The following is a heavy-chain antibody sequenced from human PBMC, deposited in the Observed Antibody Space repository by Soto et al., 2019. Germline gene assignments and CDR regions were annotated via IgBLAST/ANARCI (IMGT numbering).Heavy chain of an antibody. D-gene: IGHD3-22*01. CDR3: ATDPVYDSSGYFDY. V-gene: IGHV1-24*01. CDR1: GCTLTELS. CDR2: FDPEDGET. J-gene: IGHJ4*02. Sequence: ASVKVSGKVSGCTLTELSMHWVRQAPGKGLEWMGGFDPEDGETIYAQKFQGRVTMTEDTSTDTAYMELSSLRSEDTAVYYCATDPVYDSSGYFDYWGQGTLVTVSS.